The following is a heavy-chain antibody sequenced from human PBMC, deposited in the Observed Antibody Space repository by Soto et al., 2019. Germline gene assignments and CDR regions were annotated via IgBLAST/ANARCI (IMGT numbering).Heavy chain of an antibody. CDR2: ISGSGGST. V-gene: IGHV3-23*01. J-gene: IGHJ4*02. CDR1: GFTFSSYA. Sequence: EVQLLEAGGGLVQPGGSLRLSCAASGFTFSSYAMSWVRQAPGKGLEWVSAISGSGGSTYYADSVKGRFTISRDNSKNTLYLQMNSLRAEDTAVYYCAKADDYGDYGHDYWGQGTLVTVSS. D-gene: IGHD4-17*01. CDR3: AKADDYGDYGHDY.